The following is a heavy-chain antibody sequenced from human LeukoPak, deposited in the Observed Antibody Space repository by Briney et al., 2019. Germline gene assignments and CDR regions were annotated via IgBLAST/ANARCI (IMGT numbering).Heavy chain of an antibody. V-gene: IGHV3-11*01. CDR1: GFTFHDYY. CDR2: ISSSATTT. D-gene: IGHD1-7*01. J-gene: IGHJ4*01. CDR3: ARANNWNYPYYFDY. Sequence: GGSLRLSCAASGFTFHDYYMSWIRQAPGKGLEWVSYISSSATTTYYADSVKGRFTISRDNTKKSLYLQLTSLRAEDTAVYYCARANNWNYPYYFDYWGHGTLATVSS.